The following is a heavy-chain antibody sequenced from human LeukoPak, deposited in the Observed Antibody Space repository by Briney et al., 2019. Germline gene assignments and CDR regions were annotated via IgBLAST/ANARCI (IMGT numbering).Heavy chain of an antibody. CDR1: GFIFSSYT. V-gene: IGHV3-23*01. CDR2: VSGSGGNI. CDR3: AASLPNIVVVPATKGPFGY. J-gene: IGHJ4*02. Sequence: GGSLRLSCAASGFIFSSYTMSWVRQAPGKGLEWVSGVSGSGGNIHYADSVKGRFTISRDNSKNTLYLQMNSLRAEDTAVYYCAASLPNIVVVPATKGPFGYWGQGALVTVSS. D-gene: IGHD2-2*01.